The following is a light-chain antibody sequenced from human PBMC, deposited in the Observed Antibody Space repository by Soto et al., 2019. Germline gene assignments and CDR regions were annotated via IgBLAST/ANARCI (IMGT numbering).Light chain of an antibody. J-gene: IGLJ2*01. V-gene: IGLV3-9*01. CDR2: RDS. Sequence: SSELTQPLSVSVALGQTARITCGGNNIGSKNVHWYQQKPGQAPVLVIYRDSNRPSGIPERFSGSNSGNTATLTISRAQAGDEADYYCQVWDSSTEGVFGGGTKVTVL. CDR3: QVWDSSTEGV. CDR1: NIGSKN.